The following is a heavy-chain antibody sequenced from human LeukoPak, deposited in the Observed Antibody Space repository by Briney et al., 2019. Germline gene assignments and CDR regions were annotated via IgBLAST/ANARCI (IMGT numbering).Heavy chain of an antibody. CDR3: ARQVVVAATFLFDY. CDR1: GGSISTYF. Sequence: PSETLSLTCSVSGGSISTYFWSWIRHPPGKGLQWIGYIFYTENTNYNPSLKSRVSISVDTSKNQFSLQLKSVTAADTAVYYCARQVVVAATFLFDYWGQGTLVTVSS. V-gene: IGHV4-59*01. J-gene: IGHJ4*02. CDR2: IFYTENT. D-gene: IGHD2-15*01.